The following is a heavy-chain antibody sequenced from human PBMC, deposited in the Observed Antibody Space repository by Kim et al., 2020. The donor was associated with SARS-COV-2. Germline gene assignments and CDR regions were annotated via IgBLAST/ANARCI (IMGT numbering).Heavy chain of an antibody. CDR3: ARLISGQGDY. J-gene: IGHJ4*02. D-gene: IGHD2-15*01. CDR2: IYYSGST. CDR1: GGSISSYY. Sequence: SETLSLTCTVSGGSISSYYWSWIRQPPGKGLEWIGYIYYSGSTNYNPSLKSRVTISVDTSKNQFSLKLSSVTAADTAVYYCARLISGQGDYWGQGTLVTV. V-gene: IGHV4-59*08.